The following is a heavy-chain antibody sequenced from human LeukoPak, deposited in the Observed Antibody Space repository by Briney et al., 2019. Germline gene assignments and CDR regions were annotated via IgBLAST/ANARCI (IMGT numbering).Heavy chain of an antibody. D-gene: IGHD6-19*01. Sequence: GGSLRLSCAASGFTFSSHLMHWVRQAPGKGLVWVSRISSDGTYTNYADSVRGRFTISRDNAKNTLYLQMNSLRAEDTAVYYCAKDWGSSGWYNYFDPWGQGTLVTVSS. CDR2: ISSDGTYT. V-gene: IGHV3-74*01. CDR1: GFTFSSHL. J-gene: IGHJ5*02. CDR3: AKDWGSSGWYNYFDP.